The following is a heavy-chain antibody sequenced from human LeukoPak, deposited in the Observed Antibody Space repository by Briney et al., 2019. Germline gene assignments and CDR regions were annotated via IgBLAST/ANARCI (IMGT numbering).Heavy chain of an antibody. V-gene: IGHV3-74*01. J-gene: IGHJ6*03. D-gene: IGHD1-26*01. CDR2: INSDGSST. CDR3: ARVSSGSYFGYYYYYMDV. CDR1: GFTFSNYW. Sequence: GGSLRLSCAASGFTFSNYWMHWVRQAPGKGLVWVSRINSDGSSTSYAGSVKGRFTISRDNAKNTLYLQMNSLRAEDTAVYYCARVSSGSYFGYYYYYMDVWGKGTTVTVSS.